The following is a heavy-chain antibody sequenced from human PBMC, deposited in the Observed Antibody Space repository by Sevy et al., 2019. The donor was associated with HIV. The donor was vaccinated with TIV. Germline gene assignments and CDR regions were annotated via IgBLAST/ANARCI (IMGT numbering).Heavy chain of an antibody. CDR3: ARDNGDSSGYYLDY. D-gene: IGHD3-22*01. Sequence: GGSLRLSCAASGFTFSSYAMHWVRHAPGKGLEWVAVISYDGSNKYYADSVKGRFTISRDNSKNTLYLQMNSLRAEDTAVYYCARDNGDSSGYYLDYWGQGTLVTVSS. J-gene: IGHJ4*02. CDR2: ISYDGSNK. CDR1: GFTFSSYA. V-gene: IGHV3-30-3*01.